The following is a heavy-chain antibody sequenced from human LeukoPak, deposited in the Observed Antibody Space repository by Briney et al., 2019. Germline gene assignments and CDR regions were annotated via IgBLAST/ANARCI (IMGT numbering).Heavy chain of an antibody. V-gene: IGHV1-69*13. CDR1: GGTFSSYA. Sequence: GASVKVSCKASGGTFSSYAISWVRQAPGQGLEWMGGIIPIFGTANYAQKFRGRVTITADESTSTAYKELSSLRSEDTAVYYCARGNGYSYGHDAFDIWGQGTMVTVSS. D-gene: IGHD5-18*01. CDR3: ARGNGYSYGHDAFDI. J-gene: IGHJ3*02. CDR2: IIPIFGTA.